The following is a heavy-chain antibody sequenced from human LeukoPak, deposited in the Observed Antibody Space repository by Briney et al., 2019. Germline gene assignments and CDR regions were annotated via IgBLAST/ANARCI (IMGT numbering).Heavy chain of an antibody. CDR1: GGSISSSSYY. J-gene: IGHJ6*02. V-gene: IGHV4-39*01. CDR2: IYYSGST. D-gene: IGHD2-21*02. CDR3: ARTYCGGDCYSEPINHYYYYGMDV. Sequence: SETLSLTCTVSGGSISSSSYYWGWIRQPPGKGLEWIGSIYYSGSTYYNPSLKSRVTISVDTSKNQFSLKLSSVTAADTAVYYCARTYCGGDCYSEPINHYYYYGMDVWGQGTTVTVSS.